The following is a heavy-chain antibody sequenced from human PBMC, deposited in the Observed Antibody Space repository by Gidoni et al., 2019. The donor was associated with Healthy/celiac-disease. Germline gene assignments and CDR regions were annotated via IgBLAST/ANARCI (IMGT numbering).Heavy chain of an antibody. V-gene: IGHV4-38-2*02. D-gene: IGHD3-22*01. CDR3: ARVAYYYDSSGRGGAFDI. J-gene: IGHJ3*02. CDR1: GYSISSGYY. CDR2: IYHSGST. Sequence: QVQLQESGPGLVKPSETLSLTCTVSGYSISSGYYWGWIRQPPGKGLEWIGSIYHSGSTYYNPSLKSRVTISVDTSKNQFSLKLSSVTAADTAVYYCARVAYYYDSSGRGGAFDIWGQGTMVTVSS.